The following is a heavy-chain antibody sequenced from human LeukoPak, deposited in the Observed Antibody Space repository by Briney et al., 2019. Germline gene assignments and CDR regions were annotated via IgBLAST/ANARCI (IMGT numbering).Heavy chain of an antibody. V-gene: IGHV3-21*01. J-gene: IGHJ4*02. CDR2: ISSSSSYI. CDR3: AREACSGGSCYSGPLDY. CDR1: GFTFNRNA. Sequence: GGSLRLSCAASGFTFNRNAISWVRQAPGKGLEWVSSISSSSSYIYYADSVKGRFTISRDNAKNSLYLQMNSLRAEDTAVYYCAREACSGGSCYSGPLDYWGQGTLVTVSS. D-gene: IGHD2-15*01.